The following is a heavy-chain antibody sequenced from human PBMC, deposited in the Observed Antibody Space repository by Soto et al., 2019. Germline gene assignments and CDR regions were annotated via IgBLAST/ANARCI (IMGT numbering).Heavy chain of an antibody. CDR3: VKGTAVARQHFAN. Sequence: QVQLVESGGGVVQPERSLRLSCATSGFTFSDFGMHWVRQAPGRGLEWVAAISADGSDKYYVGSVQGRFTISRDNTKNALYLQRSSLRTEDTAVYYCVKGTAVARQHFANWGQGTLVTVSS. D-gene: IGHD6-19*01. V-gene: IGHV3-30*18. CDR1: GFTFSDFG. J-gene: IGHJ4*02. CDR2: ISADGSDK.